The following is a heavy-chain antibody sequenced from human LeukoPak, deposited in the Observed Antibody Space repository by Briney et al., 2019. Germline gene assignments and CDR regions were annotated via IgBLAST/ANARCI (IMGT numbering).Heavy chain of an antibody. J-gene: IGHJ4*02. Sequence: GGSLRLSCAASGLTFSSYAMHWVRQAPGKGLEWVAVISYDGSNKYYADSVKGRFTISRDNSKNTLYLQMNSLRAEDTAVYYCARDFQHYYDSSGYYDYWGQGTLVTVSS. CDR1: GLTFSSYA. D-gene: IGHD3-22*01. CDR3: ARDFQHYYDSSGYYDY. V-gene: IGHV3-30-3*01. CDR2: ISYDGSNK.